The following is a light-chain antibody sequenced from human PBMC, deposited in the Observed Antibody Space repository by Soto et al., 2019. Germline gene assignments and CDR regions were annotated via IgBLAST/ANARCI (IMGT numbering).Light chain of an antibody. CDR2: GAS. Sequence: EIVMTQSPATLSVSPGERATLSCRASQSVYSNLAWYQQKPGQPPSLLIYGASTRATGIPARFSGSGSGTEFTFTISSLQSEDFAAYYCQQYNTWPYTFGPGTKVDIK. J-gene: IGKJ3*01. V-gene: IGKV3-15*01. CDR1: QSVYSN. CDR3: QQYNTWPYT.